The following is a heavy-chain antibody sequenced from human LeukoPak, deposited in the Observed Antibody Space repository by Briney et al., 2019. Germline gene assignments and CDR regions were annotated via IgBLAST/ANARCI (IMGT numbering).Heavy chain of an antibody. D-gene: IGHD1-26*01. V-gene: IGHV3-13*01. J-gene: IGHJ4*02. CDR2: IGTAGDT. Sequence: GGSLRLCCAASGFTFSSYDMHWVRQATGKGLEWVSAIGTAGDTYYPGSVKGRFTISRENAKNSLYLQMNSQRAGDTAVYYCARDTHLGVGASFNFDYWGQGTLVTVSS. CDR3: ARDTHLGVGASFNFDY. CDR1: GFTFSSYD.